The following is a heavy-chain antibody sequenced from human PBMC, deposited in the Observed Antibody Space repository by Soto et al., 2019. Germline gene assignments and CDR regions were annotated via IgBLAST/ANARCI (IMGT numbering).Heavy chain of an antibody. CDR2: IYSGGST. D-gene: IGHD1-1*01. CDR3: ARVPPLGRPVGYYYGMDV. V-gene: IGHV3-53*01. Sequence: GGSLRLSCAASGFTVSSNYMSWVRQAPGKGLEWVSVIYSGGSTYYADSVKGRFTISRDNSKNTLYLQMNSLRAEDTAVYYCARVPPLGRPVGYYYGMDVWGQGTTVTVSS. CDR1: GFTVSSNY. J-gene: IGHJ6*02.